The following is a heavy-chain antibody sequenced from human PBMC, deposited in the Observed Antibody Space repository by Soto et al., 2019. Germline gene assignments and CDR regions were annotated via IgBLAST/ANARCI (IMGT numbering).Heavy chain of an antibody. D-gene: IGHD3-22*01. CDR2: ISGSGGST. V-gene: IGHV3-23*01. CDR3: AKDSDYYDSSGSTFDI. Sequence: GGSLRLSCAASGFTFSSYAMSWVRQAPGQGLEWVSAISGSGGSTYYADSVKGRFTISRDNSKNTLYLQMNSLRAEDTAVYYCAKDSDYYDSSGSTFDIWGQGTMVTVSS. CDR1: GFTFSSYA. J-gene: IGHJ3*02.